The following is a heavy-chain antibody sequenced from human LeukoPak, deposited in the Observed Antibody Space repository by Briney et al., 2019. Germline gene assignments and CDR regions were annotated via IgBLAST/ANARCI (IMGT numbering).Heavy chain of an antibody. Sequence: SETLSLTCTVSGGSISSGDYYWSWIRQPPGKGLEWIGYIYYSGSTYYNPSLKSRVTISVDTSKNQFSLKLSSVTAADTAVYYCARERGGSWTGAFDIWGQGTMVTVSS. CDR3: ARERGGSWTGAFDI. V-gene: IGHV4-30-4*01. D-gene: IGHD2-15*01. CDR1: GGSISSGDYY. CDR2: IYYSGST. J-gene: IGHJ3*02.